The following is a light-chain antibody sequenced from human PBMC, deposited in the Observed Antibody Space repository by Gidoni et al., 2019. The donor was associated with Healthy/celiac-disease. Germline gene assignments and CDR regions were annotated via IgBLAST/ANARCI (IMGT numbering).Light chain of an antibody. CDR3: CSYAGGSTSYV. CDR1: SSDVGSYNL. Sequence: QSALTQPASVSGSPGQSITISCTGTSSDVGSYNLVSWYQQHPGKAPKLMIPEVSKRPSGVSTRFSGSKSGNTASLTISGLQAEDEADYYCCSYAGGSTSYVFGTGTKVTVL. J-gene: IGLJ1*01. CDR2: EVS. V-gene: IGLV2-23*02.